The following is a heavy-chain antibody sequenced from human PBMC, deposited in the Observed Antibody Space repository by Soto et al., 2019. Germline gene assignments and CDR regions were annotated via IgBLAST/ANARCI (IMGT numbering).Heavy chain of an antibody. V-gene: IGHV4-59*08. Sequence: QVQLQESGPGLVKPSETLSLTCTVSGGSIMSYFWSWVRQPPGKGLEWIGQIYSSGSTYYSPSLKSRGTISVDTSENQFSLKLSSVTAADTAVYYCARHLPGSVFGQDYWGPGSQVTVSS. J-gene: IGHJ4*02. D-gene: IGHD2-15*01. CDR3: ARHLPGSVFGQDY. CDR2: IYSSGST. CDR1: GGSIMSYF.